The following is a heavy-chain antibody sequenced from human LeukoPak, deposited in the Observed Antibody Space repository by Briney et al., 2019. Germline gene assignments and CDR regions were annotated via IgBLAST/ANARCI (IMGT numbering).Heavy chain of an antibody. V-gene: IGHV3-30*18. CDR3: AKDARGSYYANLYYYYGMDV. CDR1: GFTFSSYG. D-gene: IGHD3-10*01. J-gene: IGHJ6*02. CDR2: ISYDGSNK. Sequence: PGGSLRLSCAASGFTFSSYGMHWVRQAPGKGLEWVAVISYDGSNKYYADSVKGRFTISRDNSKNTLYLQMNSLRAEDTAVYYCAKDARGSYYANLYYYYGMDVWGQETTVTVSS.